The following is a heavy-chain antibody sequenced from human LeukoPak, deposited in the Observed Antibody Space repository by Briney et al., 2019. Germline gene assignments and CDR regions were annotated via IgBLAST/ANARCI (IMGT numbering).Heavy chain of an antibody. J-gene: IGHJ3*02. V-gene: IGHV4-59*12. CDR2: IYYSGST. D-gene: IGHD3-10*01. CDR3: ARAGRITMVRGRLFDI. CDR1: GGSISSYY. Sequence: KPSETLSLTCTVSGGSISSYYWSWIRQPPGKGLEWSGYIYYSGSTNYNPSLKSRVTISVDTSKNKFSLTLSSVTAADTAVYYCARAGRITMVRGRLFDIWGQGTMVTVSS.